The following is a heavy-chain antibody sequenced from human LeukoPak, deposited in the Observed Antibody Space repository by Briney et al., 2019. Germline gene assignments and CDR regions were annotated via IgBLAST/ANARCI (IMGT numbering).Heavy chain of an antibody. CDR2: IYYSGST. V-gene: IGHV4-61*08. D-gene: IGHD2-2*01. CDR3: ARHAHNIPVCYFDY. CDR1: GGSVSSGGYD. J-gene: IGHJ4*02. Sequence: SETLSLTCTVSGGSVSSGGYDWSWIRQPPGKGLEWIGNIYYSGSTDYNPSLKSRVTISVDTSKNQFSLKLSSVSLKLSPVTAADTAVYYCARHAHNIPVCYFDYWGQGTLATVSS.